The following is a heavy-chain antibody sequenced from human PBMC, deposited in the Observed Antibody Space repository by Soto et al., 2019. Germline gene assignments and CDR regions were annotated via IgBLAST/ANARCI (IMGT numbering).Heavy chain of an antibody. J-gene: IGHJ5*02. CDR1: GGKSVDSDG. Sequence: TLETQSLTWAVSGGKSVDSDGCRMVSQPPGKGLEWIGEIYHSGSTNYNPSLKSRVTISVDKSKNQFSLKLSSVTAADTAVYYCARRVLLWFGELGNWFDPWGQGTLVTVSS. CDR2: IYHSGST. D-gene: IGHD3-10*01. V-gene: IGHV4-4*02. CDR3: ARRVLLWFGELGNWFDP.